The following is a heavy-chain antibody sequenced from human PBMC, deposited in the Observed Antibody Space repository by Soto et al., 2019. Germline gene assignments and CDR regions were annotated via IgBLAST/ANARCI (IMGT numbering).Heavy chain of an antibody. D-gene: IGHD3-9*01. V-gene: IGHV3-74*01. Sequence: EVQLVESGGGLVQPGGSLRLSCAASEFTFSSYWMHWVRQSPGKGLVWVSRIKTDGSDTHYADSVKGRFTISRDNAKKTLYLQMNSLRDEDTAVYYCARPRSSDWAYDIWGQGTMVIVSS. CDR2: IKTDGSDT. J-gene: IGHJ3*02. CDR1: EFTFSSYW. CDR3: ARPRSSDWAYDI.